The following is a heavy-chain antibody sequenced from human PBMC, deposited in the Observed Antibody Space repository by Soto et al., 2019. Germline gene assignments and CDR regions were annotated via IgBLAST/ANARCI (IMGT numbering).Heavy chain of an antibody. CDR2: IYPGDSDT. Sequence: GECLNISCXGSRYTFTHYWIGWVRQMPGKGLEWMGIIYPGDSDTKYNPSFQGQVTISADKSITTTYLRWTSLKASDTAIYYCAASIFYYGMDVWGQGTTVTVSS. CDR3: AASIFYYGMDV. CDR1: RYTFTHYW. V-gene: IGHV5-51*01. J-gene: IGHJ6*02.